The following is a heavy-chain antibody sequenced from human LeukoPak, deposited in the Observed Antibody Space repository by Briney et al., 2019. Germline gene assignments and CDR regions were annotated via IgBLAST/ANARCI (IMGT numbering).Heavy chain of an antibody. D-gene: IGHD4-17*01. CDR2: IYTSGST. J-gene: IGHJ4*02. CDR3: ARDHGDTRFDY. V-gene: IGHV4-4*07. Sequence: PSETLSLTCTVSGDSISTYYWGWIRQPPGKGLEWIGRIYTSGSTNYNPSLKSRVAMSVDTSKNQFSLKLSSVTAADTAVYYCARDHGDTRFDYWGQGTLVIVSS. CDR1: GDSISTYY.